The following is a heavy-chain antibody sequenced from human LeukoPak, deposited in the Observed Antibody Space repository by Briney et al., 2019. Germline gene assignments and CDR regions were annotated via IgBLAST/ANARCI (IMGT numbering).Heavy chain of an antibody. Sequence: SETPSLTCAVYGGSFSGYYWSWIRQPPGKGLEWIEEINHSGSTNYNPSLKRRVTISVDTSKNQFSLKLSSVTAADTAVYYCARGPISYCGGDCYFSYYFDYWGQGTLVTVSS. V-gene: IGHV4-34*01. CDR1: GGSFSGYY. J-gene: IGHJ4*02. D-gene: IGHD2-21*01. CDR2: INHSGST. CDR3: ARGPISYCGGDCYFSYYFDY.